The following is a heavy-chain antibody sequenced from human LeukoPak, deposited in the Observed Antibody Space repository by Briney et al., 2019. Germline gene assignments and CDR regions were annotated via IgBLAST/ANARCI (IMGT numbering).Heavy chain of an antibody. CDR2: VNRDGSET. V-gene: IGHV3-7*03. CDR3: ARNNGMDV. Sequence: GGSLRLSCAASGYALSSHWMTWVRQVPGRGPEWVANVNRDGSETYYLDSVKGRFTISKDNAKNSLYLQMNSLRAEDTALYHCARNNGMDVWGQGTTVIVSS. J-gene: IGHJ6*02. CDR1: GYALSSHW.